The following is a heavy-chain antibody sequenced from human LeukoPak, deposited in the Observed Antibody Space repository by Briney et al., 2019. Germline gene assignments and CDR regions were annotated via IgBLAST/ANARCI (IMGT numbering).Heavy chain of an antibody. J-gene: IGHJ6*02. CDR2: IYYSGST. Sequence: SETLSLTCTVSGGSISSYYWSWIWQPPGKGLEWIGYIYYSGSTNYNPSLKSRVTISVDTSKNQFSLKLSSVAAADTAVYYCARAEAYYYGMDVWGQGTTVTVSS. V-gene: IGHV4-59*08. CDR3: ARAEAYYYGMDV. D-gene: IGHD6-19*01. CDR1: GGSISSYY.